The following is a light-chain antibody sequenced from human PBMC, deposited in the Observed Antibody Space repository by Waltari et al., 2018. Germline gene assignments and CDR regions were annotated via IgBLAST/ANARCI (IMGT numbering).Light chain of an antibody. CDR3: QHHLRLPAT. CDR1: QSLSRF. J-gene: IGKJ1*01. V-gene: IGKV3-20*01. Sequence: EIVLTQSPGTLSLSPGGRATLSCRVSQSLSRFLAWYQQKPGRAPRLLIYAASTRATGIPDRFSGSGSGTDFSLTISGLEPEDFAVYYCQHHLRLPATFGQGTKVEIK. CDR2: AAS.